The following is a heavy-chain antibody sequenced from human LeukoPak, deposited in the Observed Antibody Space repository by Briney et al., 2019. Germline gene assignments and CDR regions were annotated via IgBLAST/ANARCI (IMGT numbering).Heavy chain of an antibody. J-gene: IGHJ6*02. V-gene: IGHV4-34*01. CDR2: INHSGST. D-gene: IGHD4-17*01. Sequence: PSETLSLTCDVYGGSFSGYYWSWIRQPPGKGLEWIGEINHSGSTNYNPSLKSRVTISVDTSKNQFSLKLSSVTAADTAVYYCARGSHYGDYVYYYYGMDVWGQGTTVTVSS. CDR1: GGSFSGYY. CDR3: ARGSHYGDYVYYYYGMDV.